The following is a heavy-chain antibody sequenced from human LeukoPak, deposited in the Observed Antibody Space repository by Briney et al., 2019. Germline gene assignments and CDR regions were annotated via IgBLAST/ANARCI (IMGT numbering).Heavy chain of an antibody. CDR3: ARVSVTTWDDYFDY. CDR2: INSDGSRT. V-gene: IGHV3-74*01. D-gene: IGHD4-17*01. Sequence: GGSLRLSCAASGFTFSSYWMHWVRQVPGKGLVWVSRINSDGSRTSYADSVKGRFTISRDNAKNTLYLQMNSLRAEDTAVYYCARVSVTTWDDYFDYWGQGTLVTVSS. J-gene: IGHJ4*02. CDR1: GFTFSSYW.